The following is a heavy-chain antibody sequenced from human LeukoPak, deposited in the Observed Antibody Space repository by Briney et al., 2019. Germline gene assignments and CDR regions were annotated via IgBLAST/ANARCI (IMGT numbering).Heavy chain of an antibody. CDR3: ARFGSLREPILDY. D-gene: IGHD3-16*01. CDR2: IYYTGTT. CDR1: GGSLTSYY. Sequence: SETLSLTCTVSGGSLTSYYWSWIRQPPGKGLEWIGCIYYTGTTNYNPSLKSRVTISVDTSKNQFSLKLNSVTAADTAVYYCARFGSLREPILDYWGQGTLVTVSP. V-gene: IGHV4-59*01. J-gene: IGHJ4*02.